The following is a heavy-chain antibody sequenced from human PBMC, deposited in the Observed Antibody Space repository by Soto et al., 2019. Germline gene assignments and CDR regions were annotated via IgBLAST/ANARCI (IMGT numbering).Heavy chain of an antibody. CDR3: ASSNIVVVVAATRQDAFDI. Sequence: LSLTCTVSGVSLSSSSYYWGWIRQPPGKGLEWIGSIYYSGSTYYNPSLKSRVTISVDTSKNQFSLKLSSVTAADTAVYYCASSNIVVVVAATRQDAFDIWGQGTMVTVSS. J-gene: IGHJ3*02. CDR1: GVSLSSSSYY. D-gene: IGHD2-15*01. V-gene: IGHV4-39*01. CDR2: IYYSGST.